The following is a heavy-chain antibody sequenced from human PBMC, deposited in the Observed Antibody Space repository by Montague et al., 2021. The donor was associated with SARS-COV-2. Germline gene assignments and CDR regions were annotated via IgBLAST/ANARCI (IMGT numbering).Heavy chain of an antibody. CDR3: ASGIYPSGSYYNRYYYGLNI. Sequence: SETLSLTCAVHGGSLSGYYWSWIRQPPEKGLEWIGEINHSANTKYNPSLKSPVTISIVTSKNQFSLKMTSVTAADTATYYCASGIYPSGSYYNRYYYGLNIWGPGTTVIV. D-gene: IGHD3-10*01. CDR1: GGSLSGYY. V-gene: IGHV4-34*01. CDR2: INHSANT. J-gene: IGHJ6*02.